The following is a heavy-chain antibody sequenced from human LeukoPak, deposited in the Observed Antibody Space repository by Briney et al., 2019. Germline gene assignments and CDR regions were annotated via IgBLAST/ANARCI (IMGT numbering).Heavy chain of an antibody. Sequence: SVKVSCKASGGTFSSYAISSVRQAPGQGLEWMGGIIPIFGTANYAQKFHGRVTITADKSTSTAYMELSRLRSEDTAVYYCARDGASSSSPYYYYYYGMDVWGKGTTVTVSS. V-gene: IGHV1-69*06. CDR2: IIPIFGTA. CDR1: GGTFSSYA. J-gene: IGHJ6*04. D-gene: IGHD6-13*01. CDR3: ARDGASSSSPYYYYYYGMDV.